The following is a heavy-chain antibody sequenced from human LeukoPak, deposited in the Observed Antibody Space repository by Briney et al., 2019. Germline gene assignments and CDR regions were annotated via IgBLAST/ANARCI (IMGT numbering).Heavy chain of an antibody. CDR3: ARMSTGYYDDY. V-gene: IGHV3-48*01. D-gene: IGHD3-9*01. Sequence: PGGSLRLSCVASGFTFSTFGMNWVRQAPGRGLEWVSYVSSSRTTIYYADSVKGRFTISRDDAKSSIYLQMNSLRAEDTALYYCARMSTGYYDDYWGQGTLVAVSS. CDR2: VSSSRTTI. J-gene: IGHJ4*02. CDR1: GFTFSTFG.